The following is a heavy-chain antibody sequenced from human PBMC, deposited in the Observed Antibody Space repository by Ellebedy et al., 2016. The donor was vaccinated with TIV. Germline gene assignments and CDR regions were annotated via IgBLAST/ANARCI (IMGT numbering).Heavy chain of an antibody. D-gene: IGHD4-17*01. CDR2: INQDGSEQ. V-gene: IGHV3-7*01. CDR3: ATDGSYGDYLSPRHAFAV. Sequence: GESLKISCAASGFIFRNYWMSWVRQAPGQGLEWLANINQDGSEQYYVDSVKGRFTISRDNAKNSVYLQMNSPRADDTAVYYCATDGSYGDYLSPRHAFAVWGQGTTVTVSS. CDR1: GFIFRNYW. J-gene: IGHJ3*01.